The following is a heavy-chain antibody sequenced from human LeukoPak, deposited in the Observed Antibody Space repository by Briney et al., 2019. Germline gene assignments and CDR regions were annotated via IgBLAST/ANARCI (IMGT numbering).Heavy chain of an antibody. Sequence: GGSLRLSCAASGFTFDDYAMPWVRQGPGKGLEGVSGITWNSGTIGYADSVKGRFTISRDNAKNSLYLQMNSLRAEDTALYYCAKDVTGTGAFDIWGQGTMVTVSS. CDR2: ITWNSGTI. CDR3: AKDVTGTGAFDI. CDR1: GFTFDDYA. J-gene: IGHJ3*02. V-gene: IGHV3-9*01. D-gene: IGHD1-7*01.